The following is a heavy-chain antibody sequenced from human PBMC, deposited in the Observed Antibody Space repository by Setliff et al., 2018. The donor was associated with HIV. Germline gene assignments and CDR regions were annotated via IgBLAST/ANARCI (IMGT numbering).Heavy chain of an antibody. D-gene: IGHD2-2*01. CDR1: GFTFSSYA. CDR3: AKDGDIVVVPAASLFY. V-gene: IGHV3-23*01. J-gene: IGHJ4*02. Sequence: GGSLRLSCAASGFTFSSYAMSWVRQAPGKGLEWVSAISGSGGSTYYADSVKGRFTISRDNPKNTLYLQMNSLRAADTAVYYCAKDGDIVVVPAASLFYWGQGTLVTVSS. CDR2: ISGSGGST.